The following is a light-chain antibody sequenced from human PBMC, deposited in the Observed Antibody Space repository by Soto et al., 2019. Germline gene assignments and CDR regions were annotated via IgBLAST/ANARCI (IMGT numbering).Light chain of an antibody. Sequence: DIQMTQSPSSLSASVGDRVTITCRASQGINNFLAWYQQRPGTVPKLLIYSASTLQSGVPSRFSGRGSGTDFTLTINSLQPEDVATYFCLRYNLPRRTFGPGTKVEL. CDR3: LRYNLPRRT. J-gene: IGKJ1*01. CDR2: SAS. CDR1: QGINNF. V-gene: IGKV1-27*01.